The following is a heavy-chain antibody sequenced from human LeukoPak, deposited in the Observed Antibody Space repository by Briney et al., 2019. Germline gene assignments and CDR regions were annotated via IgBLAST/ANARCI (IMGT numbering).Heavy chain of an antibody. CDR3: ARDAKDLLGDSSGYYYGDYYYYMDV. CDR1: GYTFTGYY. V-gene: IGHV1-2*02. Sequence: AASVKVSCKASGYTFTGYYMHWVRQAPGQGLEWMGWINPNSGGTNYAQKFQGRVTMTRDTSISTAYMELSRLRSDDTAVYYCARDAKDLLGDSSGYYYGDYYYYMDVWGKGTTVTISS. D-gene: IGHD3-22*01. CDR2: INPNSGGT. J-gene: IGHJ6*03.